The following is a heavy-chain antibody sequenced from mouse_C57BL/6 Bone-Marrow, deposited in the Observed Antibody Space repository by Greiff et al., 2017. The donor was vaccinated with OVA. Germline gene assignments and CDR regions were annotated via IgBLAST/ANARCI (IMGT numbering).Heavy chain of an antibody. D-gene: IGHD1-1*01. Sequence: VMLVESGPGLVQPSQSLSITCTVSGFSLTSYGVHWVRQSPGKGLEWLGVIWRGGSTDYNAAFMSRLSITKDNSKSQVFFKMNSLQADDTAIYYCAKNNADITSFGYWGQGTLVTVSA. J-gene: IGHJ3*01. CDR1: GFSLTSYG. V-gene: IGHV2-5*01. CDR2: IWRGGST. CDR3: AKNNADITSFGY.